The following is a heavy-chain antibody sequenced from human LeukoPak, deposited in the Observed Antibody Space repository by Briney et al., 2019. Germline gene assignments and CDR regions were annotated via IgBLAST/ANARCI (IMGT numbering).Heavy chain of an antibody. CDR3: AKDEALQYYYGSETSGIDY. Sequence: GGSLRLSCAASGFTFSSYAMHWVRQAPGKGLGWVTVISYDGSNKYYADSVKGRFTISRDNSKNTLYLQTNSLRPEDTAVYYCAKDEALQYYYGSETSGIDYWGQGTLVTVSS. D-gene: IGHD3-10*01. J-gene: IGHJ4*02. CDR2: ISYDGSNK. CDR1: GFTFSSYA. V-gene: IGHV3-30*18.